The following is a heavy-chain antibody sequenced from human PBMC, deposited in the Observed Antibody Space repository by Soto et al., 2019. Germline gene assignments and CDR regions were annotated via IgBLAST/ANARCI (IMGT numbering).Heavy chain of an antibody. CDR1: GGSFSGYY. CDR2: INHSGST. Sequence: SETLSLTCAVYGGSFSGYYWSGIRQPPGKGLEWIGEINHSGSTNYNQALKSRVTISVDTSKNQFSLKLSSVTAADTAVYYCARHYEGTYDSMARWFDPWGQGTPVTVSS. J-gene: IGHJ5*02. CDR3: ARHYEGTYDSMARWFDP. D-gene: IGHD3-3*01. V-gene: IGHV4-34*01.